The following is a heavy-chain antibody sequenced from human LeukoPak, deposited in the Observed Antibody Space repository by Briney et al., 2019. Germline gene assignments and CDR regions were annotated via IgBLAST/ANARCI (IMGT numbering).Heavy chain of an antibody. CDR2: ISGSGGST. J-gene: IGHJ5*02. D-gene: IGHD6-6*01. CDR1: GFTFSSYA. CDR3: AKDTEYSSSGGGFDP. V-gene: IGHV3-23*01. Sequence: GGSLRLSCAASGFTFSSYAMSWVRQAPGKGLEWVSAISGSGGSTYYADSVKGRFPISRDNSKNTLYLQMNSLRAEDTAVYYCAKDTEYSSSGGGFDPWGQGTLVTVSS.